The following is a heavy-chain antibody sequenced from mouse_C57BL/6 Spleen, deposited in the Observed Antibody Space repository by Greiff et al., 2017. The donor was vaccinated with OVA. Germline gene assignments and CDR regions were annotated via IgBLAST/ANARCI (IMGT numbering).Heavy chain of an antibody. J-gene: IGHJ1*03. CDR1: GFTFSDYG. CDR2: ISSGSSTI. D-gene: IGHD3-3*01. V-gene: IGHV5-17*01. Sequence: EVKLMESGGGLVKPGGSLKLSCAASGFTFSDYGMHWVRQAPEKGLEWVAYISSGSSTIYYADTVKGRFTISRDNAKNTLFLQMTSLRSEDTAMYYCARSSRGTYWYFDVWGTGTTVTVSS. CDR3: ARSSRGTYWYFDV.